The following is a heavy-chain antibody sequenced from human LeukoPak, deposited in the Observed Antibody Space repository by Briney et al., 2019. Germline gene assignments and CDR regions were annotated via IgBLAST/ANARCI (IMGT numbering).Heavy chain of an antibody. V-gene: IGHV3-30*04. Sequence: GGSLRLSCAASGFTFSSYAMHWVRQAPGKGLEWVAVISYDGSNKYYADSVKGRFTISRDNSKNTLYLQMNSLRAEDTAVYYCARVHTMVRGVNFDYWGQGTLVTVSS. CDR1: GFTFSSYA. J-gene: IGHJ4*02. D-gene: IGHD3-10*01. CDR3: ARVHTMVRGVNFDY. CDR2: ISYDGSNK.